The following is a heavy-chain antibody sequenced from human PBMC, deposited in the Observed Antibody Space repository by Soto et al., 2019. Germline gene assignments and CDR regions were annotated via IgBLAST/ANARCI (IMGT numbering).Heavy chain of an antibody. CDR1: GGSISSGGFY. D-gene: IGHD3-10*01. CDR3: ARALHPHISMVRAVTTFDN. V-gene: IGHV4-31*03. J-gene: IGHJ4*02. CDR2: IYDSGTT. Sequence: SETLSLTCTVSGGSISSGGFYWNWIRQHPGKGLEWIGYIYDSGTTYYNSSLKSRVAISVDTSKNQFSLKLRSVTAADTAVYFCARALHPHISMVRAVTTFDNWGQGTLVTVSS.